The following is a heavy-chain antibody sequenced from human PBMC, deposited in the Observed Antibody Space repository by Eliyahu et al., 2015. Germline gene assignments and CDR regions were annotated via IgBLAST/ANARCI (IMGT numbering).Heavy chain of an antibody. J-gene: IGHJ4*02. CDR3: TPASRSGSYFYYFDY. CDR2: IKSKTDGGTT. D-gene: IGHD1-26*01. V-gene: IGHV3-15*01. Sequence: EVQLVESGGGLVKPGGSLRLSXXAXXFTFXNXWMSWVRQAPGKGLEWVGRIKSKTDGGTTDYAAPVKGRFTISRDDSKNTLYLQMNSLKTEDTAVYYCTPASRSGSYFYYFDYWGQGTLVTVSS. CDR1: XFTFXNXW.